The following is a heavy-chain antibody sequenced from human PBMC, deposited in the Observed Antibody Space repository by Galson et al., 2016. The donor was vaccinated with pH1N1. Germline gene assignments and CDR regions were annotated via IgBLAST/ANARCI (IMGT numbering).Heavy chain of an antibody. CDR2: IYWDDDK. D-gene: IGHD3-10*01. CDR1: GFSISSSGMG. Sequence: ALVKPTQTLTLTCTFSGFSISSSGMGVGWIRQPPGKALEWLAVIYWDDDKRYSPSLESRLTITKDTSKNQVVLTMTNMDPVDTATYYCAHTGFGEFLGYFDYWGQGTLVTVSS. V-gene: IGHV2-5*02. CDR3: AHTGFGEFLGYFDY. J-gene: IGHJ4*02.